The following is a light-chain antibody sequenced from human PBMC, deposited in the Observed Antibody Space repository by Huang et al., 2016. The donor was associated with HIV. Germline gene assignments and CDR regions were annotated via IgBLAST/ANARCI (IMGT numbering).Light chain of an antibody. J-gene: IGKJ2*01. CDR2: DAS. V-gene: IGKV3-11*01. CDR3: QQRSNWPPMYT. Sequence: EIVLTQSPATLSLSPGERATLSCRASQSVSNYLAWYQQKPGQAPRLLIYDASNRATCIPARFSGSGSGTDFTLTISSLEPEDFAVYYCQQRSNWPPMYTFGQGTKLEIK. CDR1: QSVSNY.